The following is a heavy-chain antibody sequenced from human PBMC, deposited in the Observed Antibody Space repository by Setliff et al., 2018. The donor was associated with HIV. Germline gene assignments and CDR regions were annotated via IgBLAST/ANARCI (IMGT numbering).Heavy chain of an antibody. CDR2: INHGGST. CDR3: ARQNYYGSGSYYES. CDR1: GDSIISGLYY. Sequence: SETLSLTCTVSGDSIISGLYYWNWIRQPAGKGLEWIGEINHGGSTNYNPSLKSRVTISLDKSKNQFSLRLNSVTAADTAVFYCARQNYYGSGSYYESWGQGTLVTVS. J-gene: IGHJ5*02. D-gene: IGHD3-10*01. V-gene: IGHV4-39*01.